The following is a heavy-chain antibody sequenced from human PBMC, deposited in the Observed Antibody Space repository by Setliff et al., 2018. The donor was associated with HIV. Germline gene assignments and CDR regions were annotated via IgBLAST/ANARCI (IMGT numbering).Heavy chain of an antibody. D-gene: IGHD6-19*01. Sequence: SETLSLTCAVSGYSISSSNWWSWVRQPPGKGLEWIGEIYHSGSTYYNPSLKSRVTISVDTSKNQFSLKLSSVTAADTAVYYCARRSGWYDYWGQGTLVTVSS. CDR2: IYHSGST. V-gene: IGHV4-4*02. J-gene: IGHJ4*02. CDR1: GYSISSSNW. CDR3: ARRSGWYDY.